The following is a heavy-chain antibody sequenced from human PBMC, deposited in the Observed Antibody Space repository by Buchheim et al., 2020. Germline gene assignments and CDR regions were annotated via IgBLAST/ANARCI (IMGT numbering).Heavy chain of an antibody. V-gene: IGHV3-33*01. CDR1: GFTFSSYG. D-gene: IGHD3-9*01. Sequence: QVQLVESGGGVVQPGRSLRLSCAASGFTFSSYGMHWVRQAPGKGLEWVAVIWYDGSNKYYADSVKGRFTISRDNSKNTLYLQMNSLRAEDTAVYYCARDTQGYFDWLAVYYYYGMDVWGQET. J-gene: IGHJ6*02. CDR2: IWYDGSNK. CDR3: ARDTQGYFDWLAVYYYYGMDV.